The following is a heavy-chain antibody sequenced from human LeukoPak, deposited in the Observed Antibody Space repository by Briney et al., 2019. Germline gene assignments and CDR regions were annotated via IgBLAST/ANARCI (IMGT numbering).Heavy chain of an antibody. J-gene: IGHJ3*02. D-gene: IGHD3-22*01. V-gene: IGHV3-23*01. CDR1: GFTFSSYA. CDR3: AKDDQTRQYYYDSSGYFIFGAFDI. Sequence: PGGSLRLSCAASGFTFSSYAMSWVRQAPGKGLEWVSAISGSGGSTYYADSVKGRFTISRDNSKNTLYLQMNSLRAEDTAVYYCAKDDQTRQYYYDSSGYFIFGAFDIWGQGTMVTVSS. CDR2: ISGSGGST.